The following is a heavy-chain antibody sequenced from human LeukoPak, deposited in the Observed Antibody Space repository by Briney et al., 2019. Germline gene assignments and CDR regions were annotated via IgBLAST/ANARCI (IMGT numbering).Heavy chain of an antibody. CDR1: GGSFSGYC. D-gene: IGHD3-10*01. CDR3: ARGDNLVRGVTLGGNSNYFDY. Sequence: AETLSLTCAVYGGSFSGYCWSWIRQPPGKGLEWVGEINQRGSANYNPSLKSRVTISVDTTKNKLSLKRSCVTAADTAVYYCARGDNLVRGVTLGGNSNYFDYWGQGTLVTLSS. V-gene: IGHV4-34*01. CDR2: INQRGSA. J-gene: IGHJ4*02.